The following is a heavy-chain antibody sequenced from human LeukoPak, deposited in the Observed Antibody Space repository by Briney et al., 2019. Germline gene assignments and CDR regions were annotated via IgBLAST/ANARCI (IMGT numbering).Heavy chain of an antibody. J-gene: IGHJ6*02. CDR3: ARAVVAGTWYSGMDV. V-gene: IGHV3-21*01. Sequence: PGGSLRLSCAASGFTFSTYRMNWVRQAPGKGLERVSCISSSSTYIYSADSMKGRFTISRDNAKNSLYLQMNSLRVEDTAVYYCARAVVAGTWYSGMDVWGRGTTVTVSS. D-gene: IGHD6-19*01. CDR2: ISSSSTYI. CDR1: GFTFSTYR.